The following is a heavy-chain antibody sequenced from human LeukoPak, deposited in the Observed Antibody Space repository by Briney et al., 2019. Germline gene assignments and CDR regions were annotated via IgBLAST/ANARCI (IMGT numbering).Heavy chain of an antibody. D-gene: IGHD2-15*01. J-gene: IGHJ5*02. Sequence: SETLSLTCTVSGGSISRGGYYWNWLRQHPGTGLEWIGYSYYSGSTYYNPSLKSRVTISVDTSTNQFSLKLSSVTAADTAVYYCARDLGGIDPWGQGTLVTVST. CDR2: SYYSGST. CDR1: GGSISRGGYY. V-gene: IGHV4-31*03. CDR3: ARDLGGIDP.